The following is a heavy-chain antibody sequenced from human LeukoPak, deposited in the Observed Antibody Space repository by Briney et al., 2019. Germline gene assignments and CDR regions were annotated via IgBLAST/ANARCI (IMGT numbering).Heavy chain of an antibody. CDR1: GGSISSGDYY. CDR3: ARDGSAYDYGGSVALDI. J-gene: IGHJ3*02. CDR2: IYYSGST. D-gene: IGHD4-23*01. Sequence: PSETLSLTCTVSGGSISSGDYYWSWIRQPPGKGLEWIGYIYYSGSTYYNPSLKSRVTISVDTSKNQFSLKLSSVTAADTAVYYCARDGSAYDYGGSVALDIWGQGTMVTVSS. V-gene: IGHV4-30-4*08.